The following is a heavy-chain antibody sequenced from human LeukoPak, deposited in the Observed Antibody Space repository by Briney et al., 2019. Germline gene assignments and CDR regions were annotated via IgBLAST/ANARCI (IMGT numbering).Heavy chain of an antibody. CDR1: GFTFSSYS. V-gene: IGHV3-23*01. J-gene: IGHJ4*02. CDR3: AKALRTSGTTYFDY. Sequence: GGSLRLSCAASGFTFSSYSMNWVRQAPGKGLEWVSEISGSGGSTYYADSVKGRFTISRDNSKNTLHLQMNSLRAEDTAVYYCAKALRTSGTTYFDYWGQGTLVTVSS. CDR2: ISGSGGST. D-gene: IGHD1-1*01.